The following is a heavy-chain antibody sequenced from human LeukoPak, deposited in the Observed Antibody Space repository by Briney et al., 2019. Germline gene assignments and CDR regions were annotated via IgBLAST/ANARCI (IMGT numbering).Heavy chain of an antibody. Sequence: VKPSETLSLTCTVSGGSISSGDYYWSWIRQHPGKGLEWIGHIYYSGTTYYSPSLRSRVTMSVDTSKNQFSLNLSSVTAADTAVYYCARITGSSVKVDYWGQGTLVTASS. D-gene: IGHD1-14*01. CDR2: IYYSGTT. J-gene: IGHJ4*01. CDR1: GGSISSGDYY. V-gene: IGHV4-31*03. CDR3: ARITGSSVKVDY.